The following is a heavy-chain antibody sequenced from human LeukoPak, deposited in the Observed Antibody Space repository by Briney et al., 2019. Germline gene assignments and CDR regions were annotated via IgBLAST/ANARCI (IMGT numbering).Heavy chain of an antibody. Sequence: SVKVSCKASGGTFSSYVISWVRQAPGQGLEWMGRIIPILGIASYAQKFQGRVTITADKSTSTAYMELSSLRSEDTAVCYCASPPADYYDSRDYFDYWGQGTLVTVSS. CDR1: GGTFSSYV. CDR2: IIPILGIA. V-gene: IGHV1-69*04. D-gene: IGHD3-22*01. J-gene: IGHJ4*02. CDR3: ASPPADYYDSRDYFDY.